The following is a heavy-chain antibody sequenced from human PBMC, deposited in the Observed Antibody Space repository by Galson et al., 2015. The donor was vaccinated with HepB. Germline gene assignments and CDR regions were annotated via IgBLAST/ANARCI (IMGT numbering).Heavy chain of an antibody. V-gene: IGHV3-21*04. Sequence: SLRLSCAASGFTFSSNIMNWVRQAPGKGLEWVSSISLGNNYIYYIDSVKGRFTISRDNAKNSLYLQMNSLRAEDTAQYYCARADSSDAFDIWGPGTMVTVSS. CDR2: ISLGNNYI. CDR1: GFTFSSNI. CDR3: ARADSSDAFDI. D-gene: IGHD2/OR15-2a*01. J-gene: IGHJ3*02.